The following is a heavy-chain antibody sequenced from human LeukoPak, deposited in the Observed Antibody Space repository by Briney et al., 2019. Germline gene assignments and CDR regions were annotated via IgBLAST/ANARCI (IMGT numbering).Heavy chain of an antibody. CDR3: ARCGRSGWYGDYYYMDV. Sequence: ASVKVSCKASGYTFTSYGISWVRQAPGQRLEWMGWISAYNGNTNYAQNLQGRVTMTTDTSTRTAYMEVRSLRSDDTAVYYCARCGRSGWYGDYYYMDVWGKGTTVTVSS. V-gene: IGHV1-18*01. CDR1: GYTFTSYG. J-gene: IGHJ6*03. CDR2: ISAYNGNT. D-gene: IGHD6-19*01.